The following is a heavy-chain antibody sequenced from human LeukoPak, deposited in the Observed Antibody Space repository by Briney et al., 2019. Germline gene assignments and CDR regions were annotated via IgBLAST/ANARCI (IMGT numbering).Heavy chain of an antibody. CDR1: GYTFTGYY. D-gene: IGHD1-1*01. CDR3: ARWLERRRSQMGYYYYYYMDV. Sequence: GASVKVSCKASGYTFTGYYLHWVRQAPGQGLEWMGWINPNSGGTNYAQKFQGRVTMTRDTSISTAYMELSRLRSDDTAVYYCARWLERRRSQMGYYYYYYMDVWGKGTTVTVSS. J-gene: IGHJ6*03. V-gene: IGHV1-2*02. CDR2: INPNSGGT.